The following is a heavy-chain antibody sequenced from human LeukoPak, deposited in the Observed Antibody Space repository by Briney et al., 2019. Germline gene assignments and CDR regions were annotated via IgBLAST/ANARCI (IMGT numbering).Heavy chain of an antibody. CDR2: SYYSRCT. Sequence: SDTLSLTYTVAGDSIRSRSYLSGWMRKPPVKGLEEIWRSYYSRCTYYNPSRKNRHNISVKTSHNQLSLKLSSGSAADTAGYFCVRHYYASGGYSPNDHWGQGTLVTVSS. J-gene: IGHJ4*02. D-gene: IGHD3-22*01. CDR1: GDSIRSRSYL. CDR3: VRHYYASGGYSPNDH. V-gene: IGHV4-39*01.